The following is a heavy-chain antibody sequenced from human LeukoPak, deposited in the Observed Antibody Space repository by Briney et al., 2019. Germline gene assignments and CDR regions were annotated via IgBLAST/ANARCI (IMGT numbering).Heavy chain of an antibody. V-gene: IGHV4-34*01. Sequence: SETLSLTCAVYGGSFSGYYWSWIRQPPGKGLEWIGEINHSGSTNYNPSLKSRVTISVDTSKNQFSLKLSSVTAADTAVYYCARGILSSWCYGFDYWGQGTLVTVSS. CDR1: GGSFSGYY. D-gene: IGHD6-13*01. CDR2: INHSGST. J-gene: IGHJ4*02. CDR3: ARGILSSWCYGFDY.